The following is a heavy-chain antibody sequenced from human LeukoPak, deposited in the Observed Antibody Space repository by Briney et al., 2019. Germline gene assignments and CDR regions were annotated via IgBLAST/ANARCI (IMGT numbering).Heavy chain of an antibody. CDR3: AKVSLVVAATPAWFDP. J-gene: IGHJ5*02. CDR1: GFTFSSYA. CDR2: ISGSGSST. V-gene: IGHV3-23*01. D-gene: IGHD2-15*01. Sequence: PGGSLRLSCAASGFTFSSYAMSWVRQAPGKGLEWVSAISGSGSSTYYADSVKGRFTISRDNSKNTLYLQMSSLRAEDTAVYYCAKVSLVVAATPAWFDPWGQGTLVTVSS.